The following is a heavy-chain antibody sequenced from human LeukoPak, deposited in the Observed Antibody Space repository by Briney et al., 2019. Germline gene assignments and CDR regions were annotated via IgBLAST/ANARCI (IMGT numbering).Heavy chain of an antibody. V-gene: IGHV3-30*02. CDR1: GCTFSGHA. D-gene: IGHD7-27*01. Sequence: GGFLRLSCAVSGCTFSGHAMHWVRQPPGVGLEWVAIIGNDGRDQHSSDSVKGRFTISRDNAKDTLFLQLNSRRPEDTAFYLCARDLMWGFDYWGQGTLVTVSS. J-gene: IGHJ4*02. CDR3: ARDLMWGFDY. CDR2: IGNDGRDQ.